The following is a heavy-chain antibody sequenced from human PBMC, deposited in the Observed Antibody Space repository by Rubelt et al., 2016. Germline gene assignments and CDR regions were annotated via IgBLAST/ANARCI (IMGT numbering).Heavy chain of an antibody. CDR3: ARRDGYNWDDAFDI. Sequence: QVQLVQSGAEVKKPGASVKVSCKASGYTFTSYGISWVRQAPGQGLEWMGWISAYNGNTNYARKLQARVTMTTYTSTGKAYMELRSRGSDDTAVYYCARRDGYNWDDAFDIWGQGTMVTVSS. CDR1: GYTFTSYG. CDR2: ISAYNGNT. V-gene: IGHV1-18*01. D-gene: IGHD5-24*01. J-gene: IGHJ3*02.